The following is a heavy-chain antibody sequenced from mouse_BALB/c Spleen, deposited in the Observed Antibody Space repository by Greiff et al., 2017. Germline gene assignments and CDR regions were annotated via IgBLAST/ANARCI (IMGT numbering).Heavy chain of an antibody. CDR1: GYTFSSYW. D-gene: IGHD2-2*01. Sequence: QVQLQQSGAELMKPGASVKISCKATGYTFSSYWIEWVKQRPGHGLEWIGEILPGSGSTNYNEKFKGKATFTADTSSNTAYMQLSSPTSEDSAVYYCTRHAMVTNRMDYWGQGTSVTVSS. J-gene: IGHJ4*01. CDR3: TRHAMVTNRMDY. V-gene: IGHV1-9*01. CDR2: ILPGSGST.